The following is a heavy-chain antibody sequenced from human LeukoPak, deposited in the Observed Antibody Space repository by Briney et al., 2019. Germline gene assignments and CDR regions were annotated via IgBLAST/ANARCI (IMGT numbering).Heavy chain of an antibody. CDR2: IKQDGSEK. CDR3: ARDPGYSYGSYYYYYYYMDV. Sequence: PGGSLRLSCAASGFTFSNYWMSWVRQAPGKGLEWVANIKQDGSEKYYVDSEKGRFTISRDNAKNSLYLQMNSLRAEDTAVYCCARDPGYSYGSYYYYYYYMDVWGKGTTVTVSS. J-gene: IGHJ6*03. D-gene: IGHD5-18*01. V-gene: IGHV3-7*01. CDR1: GFTFSNYW.